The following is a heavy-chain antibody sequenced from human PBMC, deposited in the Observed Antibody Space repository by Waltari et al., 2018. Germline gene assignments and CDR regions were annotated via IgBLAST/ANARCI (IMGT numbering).Heavy chain of an antibody. CDR3: ASPKGPGGHYYFDY. CDR1: GGTFSSYA. CDR2: IIPIFGTA. Sequence: QVQLVQSGAEVKKPGSAVKVSCTASGGTFSSYAISWVRQAPGQGLEWMGGIIPIFGTANYAQKFQGRVTITADESTSTAYMELSSLRSEDTAVYYCASPKGPGGHYYFDYWGQGTLVTVSS. J-gene: IGHJ4*02. D-gene: IGHD3-16*01. V-gene: IGHV1-69*01.